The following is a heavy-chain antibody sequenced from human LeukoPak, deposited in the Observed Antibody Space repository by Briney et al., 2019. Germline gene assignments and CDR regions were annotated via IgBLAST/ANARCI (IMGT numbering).Heavy chain of an antibody. D-gene: IGHD3-22*01. Sequence: SETLSLTCTVSGGSISSYYWSWIRQPPGKGLEWIGYIYYSGSTNYNPSLKSRVTISVDTSKNQFSLKPSSVTAADTAVYYCARVVTGDSSGYFFDYWGQGTLVTVSS. V-gene: IGHV4-59*01. CDR3: ARVVTGDSSGYFFDY. J-gene: IGHJ4*02. CDR2: IYYSGST. CDR1: GGSISSYY.